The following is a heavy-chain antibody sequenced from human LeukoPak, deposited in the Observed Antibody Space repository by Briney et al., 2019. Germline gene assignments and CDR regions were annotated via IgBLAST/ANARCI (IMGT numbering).Heavy chain of an antibody. Sequence: GSLRLSCAASGFTFSTYVMYWVRQAPGKGLEWVAFISYDGGNKYYADSVKGRFTISRDNSKNTLYLQMNSLRAEDTAVYYCATEKWYRFDQWGQGTLVTVSS. D-gene: IGHD2-15*01. CDR3: ATEKWYRFDQ. CDR2: ISYDGGNK. CDR1: GFTFSTYV. V-gene: IGHV3-30*07. J-gene: IGHJ4*02.